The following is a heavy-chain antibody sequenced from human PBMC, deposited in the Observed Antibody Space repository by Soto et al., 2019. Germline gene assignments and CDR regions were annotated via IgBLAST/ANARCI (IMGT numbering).Heavy chain of an antibody. CDR1: GFTFSSYA. Sequence: EVQLLQSGGGLVQPGGSLRLSCVASGFTFSSYAMNWVRQAPGKGPGWVSSISATGGSAYYADSVKGRFTISRDNSKNTLYLQMDSLRADDTAVYYCARDRGYSGYDREVFDFWGQGTLVTVSS. V-gene: IGHV3-23*01. CDR2: ISATGGSA. J-gene: IGHJ4*02. CDR3: ARDRGYSGYDREVFDF. D-gene: IGHD5-12*01.